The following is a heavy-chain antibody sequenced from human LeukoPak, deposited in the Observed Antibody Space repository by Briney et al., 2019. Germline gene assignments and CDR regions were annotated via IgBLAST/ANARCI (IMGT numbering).Heavy chain of an antibody. CDR1: GCSISSYY. V-gene: IGHV4-59*01. J-gene: IGHJ5*02. CDR3: ARFANWFDP. Sequence: SETLSLTCTVSGCSISSYYLSWIRQPPGKGLEWMGYIYYSGSTNYNPSLKSRVTISVDTYKNQFSLKLSSVPAADTAVYYCARFANWFDPWGQGTLVTVSS. CDR2: IYYSGST.